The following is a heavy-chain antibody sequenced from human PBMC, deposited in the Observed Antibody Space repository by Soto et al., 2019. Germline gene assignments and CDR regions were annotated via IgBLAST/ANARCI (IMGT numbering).Heavy chain of an antibody. V-gene: IGHV1-69*13. CDR1: GGTFSSFA. J-gene: IGHJ4*02. CDR3: VGYYYNTRGYYYDY. D-gene: IGHD3-22*01. Sequence: GASVKVSCKASGGTFSSFAISWVRQAPGQGLEWMARIIPIFDTANYAQKFQGRVTITADESTSTAYMELSSLRSEDTAVYYRVGYYYNTRGYYYDYWGQGTLVTVSS. CDR2: IIPIFDTA.